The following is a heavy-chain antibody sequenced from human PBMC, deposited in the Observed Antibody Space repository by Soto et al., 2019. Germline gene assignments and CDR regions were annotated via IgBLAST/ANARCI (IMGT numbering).Heavy chain of an antibody. Sequence: QVQLVQSGAELKKPGASVNISCQASGFTFSDTLINWVRQGPGQRLEWMGWINPANGNTRYSEPFQGRVTMSSRSSASTAYVALSDLTSEDTAVYYCARDIVRVGPRANEALDVWGQGTMITVSS. D-gene: IGHD1-26*01. CDR2: INPANGNT. CDR1: GFTFSDTL. J-gene: IGHJ3*01. V-gene: IGHV1-3*01. CDR3: ARDIVRVGPRANEALDV.